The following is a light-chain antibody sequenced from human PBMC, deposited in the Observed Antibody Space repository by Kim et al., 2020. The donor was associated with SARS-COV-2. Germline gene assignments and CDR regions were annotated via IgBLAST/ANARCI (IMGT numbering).Light chain of an antibody. J-gene: IGKJ2*01. V-gene: IGKV1-5*03. CDR1: KSIKSW. CDR2: KAS. Sequence: ASVGERVTITCRASKSIKSWLAWYQQKPGKAPKLRIYKASYVESGVPSRFSGTESGTEFTLTISSLQPDDFATYYCHQDNSYPYTFGQGTKLEI. CDR3: HQDNSYPYT.